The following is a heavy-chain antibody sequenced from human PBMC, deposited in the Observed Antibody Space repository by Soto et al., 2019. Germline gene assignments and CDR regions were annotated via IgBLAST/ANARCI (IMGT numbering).Heavy chain of an antibody. Sequence: RRLSCAASGFNFSNHWMHWVRQRPAEGLVWVSRITSDGKSKAYAESVKGRFAISRDNAKNTLYLQMNGLTAEDTAVYYCARESGDWPLNWFDPWGQGTLVTVS. CDR1: GFNFSNHW. CDR3: ARESGDWPLNWFDP. J-gene: IGHJ5*02. D-gene: IGHD2-21*02. V-gene: IGHV3-74*01. CDR2: ITSDGKSK.